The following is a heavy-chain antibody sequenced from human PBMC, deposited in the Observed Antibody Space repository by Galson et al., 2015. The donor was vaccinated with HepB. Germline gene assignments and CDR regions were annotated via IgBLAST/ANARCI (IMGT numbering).Heavy chain of an antibody. CDR2: IRSEAYGGTT. D-gene: IGHD2-2*02. Sequence: SLRLSCAASGFTFGDYAMSWFRQAPGKGLEWVGFIRSEAYGGTTEYAAYVKGRFTISRDDSTSIAYLQMNSLKTEDTDVYYCNRDVFSRRKYCSSTSCYTSTETYYFDYWGQGTLVTVSS. CDR1: GFTFGDYA. J-gene: IGHJ4*02. CDR3: NRDVFSRRKYCSSTSCYTSTETYYFDY. V-gene: IGHV3-49*03.